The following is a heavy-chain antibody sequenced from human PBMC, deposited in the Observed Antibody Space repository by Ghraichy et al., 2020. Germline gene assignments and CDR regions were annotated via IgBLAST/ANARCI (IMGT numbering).Heavy chain of an antibody. CDR2: LFYSGNS. CDR3: ARRLSAGYEPLFNYFDY. D-gene: IGHD1-26*01. V-gene: IGHV4-39*02. CDR1: GGSINSGSYY. J-gene: IGHJ4*02. Sequence: SETLSLTCIVSGGSINSGSYYWGWVRQSPGKGLEWVGSLFYSGNSHYNPSLKSRVAISIDTSKNHFSLKLNSVTAADTAVYFCARRLSAGYEPLFNYFDYWGQGILVTVSS.